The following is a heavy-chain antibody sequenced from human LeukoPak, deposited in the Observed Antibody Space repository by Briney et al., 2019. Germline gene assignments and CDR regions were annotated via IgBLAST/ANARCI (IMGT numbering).Heavy chain of an antibody. J-gene: IGHJ6*03. V-gene: IGHV3-23*01. CDR2: ISGSGDST. D-gene: IGHD5-12*01. Sequence: GGSLRLSCAASGFTFSSYAMSWVRQAPGKGLEWVSAISGSGDSTYYADSVKGRFTISRDNSKNPLYLQMNSLRAEDTAVYYCAKSHRGYAPRRPYYYYMDVWGKGTTVTVSS. CDR3: AKSHRGYAPRRPYYYYMDV. CDR1: GFTFSSYA.